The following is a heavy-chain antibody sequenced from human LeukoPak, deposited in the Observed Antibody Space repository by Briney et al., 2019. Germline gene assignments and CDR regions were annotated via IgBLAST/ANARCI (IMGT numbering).Heavy chain of an antibody. Sequence: GGSLRLSCAASGFTFSSYSMNWVRQAPGKGLEWVSAISKSGDSTFHADSVKGRFTISRDNSKNTLYLQMNSLRAEDTAVYYCARPKYSSGWAHFDYWGQGTLVTVSS. CDR3: ARPKYSSGWAHFDY. CDR2: ISKSGDST. CDR1: GFTFSSYS. J-gene: IGHJ4*02. D-gene: IGHD6-19*01. V-gene: IGHV3-23*01.